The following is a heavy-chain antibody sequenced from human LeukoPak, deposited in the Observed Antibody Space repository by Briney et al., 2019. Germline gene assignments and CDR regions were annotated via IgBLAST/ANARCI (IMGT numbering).Heavy chain of an antibody. Sequence: SSETLSLTCTVSGGFVSSGSYYWSWIRQPPGKGLEWIGYIYYSGSTNYNPSLKSRVTISVDTSKNQFSLKLSSVTAADTAVYYCARDRREQWTPFGIWGQGTMVTVSS. CDR1: GGFVSSGSYY. V-gene: IGHV4-61*01. CDR2: IYYSGST. CDR3: ARDRREQWTPFGI. D-gene: IGHD6-19*01. J-gene: IGHJ3*02.